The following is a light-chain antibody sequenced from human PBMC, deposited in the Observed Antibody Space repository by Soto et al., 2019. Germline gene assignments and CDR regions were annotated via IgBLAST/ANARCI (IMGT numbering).Light chain of an antibody. Sequence: EIGLAQSPATLSLSPGERATLSCRASQSIGSNFAWYQQKPGQSPRLLIYGASTRATGLPARFSGSGSGTEFTLTISSLQSEDFAVYYCQQYNNWPITFGQGTLLEIK. CDR1: QSIGSN. CDR3: QQYNNWPIT. J-gene: IGKJ5*01. V-gene: IGKV3-15*01. CDR2: GAS.